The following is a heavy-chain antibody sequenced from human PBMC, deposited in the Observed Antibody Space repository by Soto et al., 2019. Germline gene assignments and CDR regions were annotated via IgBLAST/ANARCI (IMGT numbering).Heavy chain of an antibody. V-gene: IGHV4-4*07. CDR3: ARDPRGPVVIPPRYYYGMDV. J-gene: IGHJ6*01. Sequence: SETLSLTCTLSGGSISRYYWSWIRQPAGQGLEWIGRTYTSGSTNDNPFIKRRGTMSVDTSKNQFSLKRSSVSAADTAVYYCARDPRGPVVIPPRYYYGMDVWGQGTTVTVSS. CDR2: TYTSGST. CDR1: GGSISRYY. D-gene: IGHD2-21*01.